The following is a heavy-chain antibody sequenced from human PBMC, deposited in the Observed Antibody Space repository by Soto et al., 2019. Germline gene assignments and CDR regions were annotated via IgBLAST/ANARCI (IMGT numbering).Heavy chain of an antibody. V-gene: IGHV3-48*02. CDR1: GFTFSSYS. CDR2: ISSSSSTI. J-gene: IGHJ4*02. Sequence: EVQLVESGGGLVQPGGSLRLSCAASGFTFSSYSMNWVRQAPGKGLEWVSYISSSSSTIYYADSVKGRFTISRDNAKNSLYLQMNSLRDEDTAVYYCARDPTYYHDSSGYLQFYWGQGTLVTVSS. D-gene: IGHD3-22*01. CDR3: ARDPTYYHDSSGYLQFY.